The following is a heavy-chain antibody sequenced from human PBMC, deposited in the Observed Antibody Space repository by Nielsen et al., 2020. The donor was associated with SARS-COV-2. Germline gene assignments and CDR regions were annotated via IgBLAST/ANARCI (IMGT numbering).Heavy chain of an antibody. V-gene: IGHV3-53*01. J-gene: IGHJ6*02. CDR3: ARDLGGSSGWGDYYYYGMDV. Sequence: WIRQPPGKGLEWVSVIYSGGSTYYADSVKGRFTISRDNSKNTLYLQMNSLRAEDTAVYYCARDLGGSSGWGDYYYYGMDVWGQGTTVTVSS. CDR2: IYSGGST. D-gene: IGHD6-19*01.